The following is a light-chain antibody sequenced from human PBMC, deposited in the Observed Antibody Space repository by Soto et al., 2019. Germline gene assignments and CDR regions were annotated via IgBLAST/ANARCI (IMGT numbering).Light chain of an antibody. V-gene: IGKV3-15*01. Sequence: EIVMTQSPATLSVSPGERATLSCRASQSVGSNLAWYQQKPGQAPRLLIYGASTRATGIPARFSGSGSGTEFTLTISSLQSEDFAIYFCHQYNNWPPARTFGQGTKVEIK. J-gene: IGKJ1*01. CDR2: GAS. CDR3: HQYNNWPPART. CDR1: QSVGSN.